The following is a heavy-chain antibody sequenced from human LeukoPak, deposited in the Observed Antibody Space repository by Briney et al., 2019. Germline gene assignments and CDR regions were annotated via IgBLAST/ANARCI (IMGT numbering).Heavy chain of an antibody. D-gene: IGHD3-22*01. V-gene: IGHV5-51*01. Sequence: GESLKISCKGSGYSFTNYWIGWVRQMPGKGLEWMGIIYPGDSDTRYSPSFQGQVTISADKSISTAYLQWSSLKASDTAMYYCARLQSYDSSGYYYLPYYFDYWGQGTLVTVSP. CDR3: ARLQSYDSSGYYYLPYYFDY. J-gene: IGHJ4*02. CDR1: GYSFTNYW. CDR2: IYPGDSDT.